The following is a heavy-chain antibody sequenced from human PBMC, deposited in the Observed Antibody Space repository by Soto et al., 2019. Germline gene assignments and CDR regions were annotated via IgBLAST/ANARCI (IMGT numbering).Heavy chain of an antibody. CDR3: AREQPFPSGYYYGLDV. J-gene: IGHJ6*02. CDR1: GFTFSSYA. D-gene: IGHD6-13*01. V-gene: IGHV3-30-3*01. CDR2: ISYDGSNK. Sequence: QVQLVESGGGVVQPERSLRLSCAASGFTFSSYAMHWVRQAPGKGLEWVAVISYDGSNKYYADSVKGRFTISRDNSKNTLYVQMNSLRAEDTAVYYCAREQPFPSGYYYGLDVWGQGTTVTVSS.